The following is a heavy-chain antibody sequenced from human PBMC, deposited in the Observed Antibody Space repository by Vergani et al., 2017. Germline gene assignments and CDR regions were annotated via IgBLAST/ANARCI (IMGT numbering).Heavy chain of an antibody. CDR2: IYPGDSEV. Sequence: EKQLVQSGSATKTPGEPLKISCQAFGYIFSNFWIGWVRQRPGRDLEWMGIIYPGDSEVKSNPTFRGQVIFSVDTSVNTAYLQWRSLQASDTATYFCASGGHGSENGGALQLWGQGTNITVSS. V-gene: IGHV5-51*01. CDR3: ASGGHGSENGGALQL. CDR1: GYIFSNFW. J-gene: IGHJ3*01. D-gene: IGHD3-10*01.